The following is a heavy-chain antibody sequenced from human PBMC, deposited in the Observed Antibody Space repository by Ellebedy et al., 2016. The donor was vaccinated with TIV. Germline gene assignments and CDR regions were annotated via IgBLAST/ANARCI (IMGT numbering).Heavy chain of an antibody. CDR1: GGSITTYY. CDR3: ARVSSGWLDF. CDR2: VYYTGST. J-gene: IGHJ4*02. V-gene: IGHV4-59*01. D-gene: IGHD6-19*01. Sequence: SETLSLTCTVSGGSITTYYWTWIRQPPGKGLEWIGNVYYTGSTDLNPSLKSRLTISVDTSKNQLSLSLTSVTAADTAVYYCARVSSGWLDFWGQGTLVTVSS.